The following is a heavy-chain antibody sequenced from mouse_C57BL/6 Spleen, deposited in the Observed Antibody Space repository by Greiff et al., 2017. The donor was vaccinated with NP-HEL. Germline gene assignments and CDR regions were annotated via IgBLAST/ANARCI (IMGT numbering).Heavy chain of an antibody. Sequence: VQLQQPGAELVKPGASVKMSCKASGYTFTSYWITWVKQRPGQGLEWIGDIYPGSGSTNYNETFKSKATLTVDTSSSTAYMQLSSLTSEDSAVYYCARGYYDYDGHACRGHATLVTVAA. CDR1: GYTFTSYW. D-gene: IGHD2-4*01. CDR3: ARGYYDYDGHAC. J-gene: IGHJ3*01. V-gene: IGHV1-55*01. CDR2: IYPGSGST.